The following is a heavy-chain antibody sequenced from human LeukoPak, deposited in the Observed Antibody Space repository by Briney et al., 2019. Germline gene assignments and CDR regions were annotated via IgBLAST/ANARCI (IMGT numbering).Heavy chain of an antibody. D-gene: IGHD2-21*01. J-gene: IGHJ1*01. V-gene: IGHV3-11*01. CDR2: ISASGTSI. CDR1: GFIFSDYY. Sequence: PGGSLRLSCAASGFIFSDYYMTWIRQAPGKGLELLLGISASGTSISYTDSVKGRFTISRDNAKNSLYLQMNSLRADDTAVYYCVRDQSYYGVGGQGTLVTVPS. CDR3: VRDQSYYGV.